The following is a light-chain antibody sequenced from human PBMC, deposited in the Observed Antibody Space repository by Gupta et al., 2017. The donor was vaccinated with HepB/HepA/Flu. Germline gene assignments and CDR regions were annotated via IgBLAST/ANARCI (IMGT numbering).Light chain of an antibody. V-gene: IGKV1-39*01. J-gene: IGKJ2*01. CDR2: PTS. Sequence: DIKMTKSPSSLSASVGDRVTITCRASQSISNYLNWYQQKPGKAPKLLIVPTSTLQSGVPSRLSSSRSGTAYTRIISSLQPDDFATYYCKQSYGNPPDTFGQGTNLEIK. CDR3: KQSYGNPPDT. CDR1: QSISNY.